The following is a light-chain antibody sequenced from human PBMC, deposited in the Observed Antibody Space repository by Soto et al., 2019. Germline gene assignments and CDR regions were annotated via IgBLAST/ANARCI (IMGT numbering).Light chain of an antibody. V-gene: IGLV2-14*01. CDR1: SSDVGGYNY. Sequence: QSALTQPASVSGSPGQSITISCTGTSSDVGGYNYVSWYQQHPGKAPKLMIYDVSNRPSGVSNPFSGSKSGNTASLTISGLQAEDEADYYCSSYTSSRTYFFGTGTKLTVL. J-gene: IGLJ1*01. CDR3: SSYTSSRTYF. CDR2: DVS.